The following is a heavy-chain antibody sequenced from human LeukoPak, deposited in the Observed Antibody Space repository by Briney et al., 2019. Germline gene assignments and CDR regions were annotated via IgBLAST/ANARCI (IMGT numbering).Heavy chain of an antibody. V-gene: IGHV4-38-2*02. Sequence: SQTLSLTCNVSGDSISSGYYWGWIRQSPGKGLEWIGNIYHSGNTQYNPSLHRRVTLSVDTSKSQSSLRLRSVTAADTAAYYCAKGIKCSSLSCDAFDPWGQGTPVTVSS. D-gene: IGHD2-2*01. CDR2: IYHSGNT. CDR1: GDSISSGYY. CDR3: AKGIKCSSLSCDAFDP. J-gene: IGHJ5*02.